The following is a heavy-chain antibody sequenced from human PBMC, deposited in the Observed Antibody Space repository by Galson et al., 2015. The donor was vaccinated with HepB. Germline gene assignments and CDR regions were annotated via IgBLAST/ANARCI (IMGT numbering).Heavy chain of an antibody. CDR2: IYWNDDY. V-gene: IGHV2-5*01. D-gene: IGHD3-10*01. Sequence: PALVKPTQTLTLTCTFSGFSLSTYGEGVAWIRQPPGKALEWLALIYWNDDYRRSPSLRNRLTITKDTSKNLVVLTMTHMDPLDTATYYCVHRLWFGELFPTFAVDVWGQGTTVTVSS. CDR1: GFSLSTYGEG. CDR3: VHRLWFGELFPTFAVDV. J-gene: IGHJ6*02.